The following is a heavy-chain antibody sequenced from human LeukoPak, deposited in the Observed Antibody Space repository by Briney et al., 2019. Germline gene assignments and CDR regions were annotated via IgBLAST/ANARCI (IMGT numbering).Heavy chain of an antibody. CDR1: GGSISSGDYY. CDR3: AREVDTYYFDY. D-gene: IGHD2-15*01. V-gene: IGHV4-30-4*08. Sequence: PSQTLSLTCTVAGGSISSGDYYWSWIRQPPGKGLEWIGYIYYSGSTYYNPSLKSRVTISVDTSKNQFSLKLSSVTAADTAVYYCAREVDTYYFDYWGQGTLVTVSS. CDR2: IYYSGST. J-gene: IGHJ4*02.